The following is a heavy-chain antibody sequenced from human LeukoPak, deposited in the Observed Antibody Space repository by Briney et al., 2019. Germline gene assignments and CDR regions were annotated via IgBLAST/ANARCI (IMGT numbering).Heavy chain of an antibody. J-gene: IGHJ4*02. V-gene: IGHV4-4*07. Sequence: PSETLSLTCTVSDGSISSYYWSWVRQPAGKGLEWIGRMHVSGSIIYNPSLKSRVTISVDISKNQFSLRLSSVTAADTAVYYYARGKAAAGTVLEYWGQGTLVTVSS. D-gene: IGHD6-13*01. CDR2: MHVSGSI. CDR3: ARGKAAAGTVLEY. CDR1: DGSISSYY.